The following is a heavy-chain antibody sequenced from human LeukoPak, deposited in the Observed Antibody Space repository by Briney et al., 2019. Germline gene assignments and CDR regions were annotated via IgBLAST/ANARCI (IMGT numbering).Heavy chain of an antibody. D-gene: IGHD2-15*01. V-gene: IGHV1-24*01. CDR1: GYTLTELS. J-gene: IGHJ5*02. Sequence: ASVKVSCKVSGYTLTELSMHWVRQAPGKGLEWMGGFDPEDGETIYAQKFQGRVTMTEDTSTDTAYMELSSLRSEDTAVYYCATTAVYCSGGSCLPHNGFDPWGQGTLVTVSS. CDR2: FDPEDGET. CDR3: ATTAVYCSGGSCLPHNGFDP.